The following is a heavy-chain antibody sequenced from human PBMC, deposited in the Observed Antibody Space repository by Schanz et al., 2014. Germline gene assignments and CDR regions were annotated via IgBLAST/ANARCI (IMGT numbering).Heavy chain of an antibody. J-gene: IGHJ4*02. CDR3: ARSAGRDFWSGYYTRFDY. CDR1: EYSFTSYS. Sequence: QVHLVQSGAEVKRPGASVKVSCKASEYSFTSYSMHWVRQAPGQRLEWMGWINTGSGDTKYSQNFQGRVTMTTDTSTSTVYIELRSLRSDDTAVYYCARSAGRDFWSGYYTRFDYWGQGTLVTVSS. D-gene: IGHD3-3*01. CDR2: INTGSGDT. V-gene: IGHV1-3*04.